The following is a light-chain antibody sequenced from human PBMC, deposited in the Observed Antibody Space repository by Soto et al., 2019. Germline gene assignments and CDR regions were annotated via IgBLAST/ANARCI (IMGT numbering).Light chain of an antibody. V-gene: IGKV3-20*01. CDR2: GAS. CDR3: QQYGSTYT. Sequence: EIVLTQSPGTLSLSPGERATLSCRASQSVSSSYLAWYQQKPGQAPRLLIYGASSRATGIPDRFSGSGSGTDFALTMSRLEPGDFGVYYCQQYGSTYTFGQGTKLEIK. J-gene: IGKJ2*01. CDR1: QSVSSSY.